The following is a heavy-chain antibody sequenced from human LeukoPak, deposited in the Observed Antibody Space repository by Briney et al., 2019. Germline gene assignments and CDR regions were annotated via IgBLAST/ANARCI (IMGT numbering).Heavy chain of an antibody. CDR2: INPNSGGT. CDR1: GYTFTGYY. Sequence: ASVKVSCKASGYTFTGYYMHWVRQAPGQGLEWMGWINPNSGGTNYAQKFQGRVTMTRDTSISTAYMELSRLRSDDTAVYYCARVVTPPGDNSDSSAQQFYGMYVWGQGTTVTVSS. V-gene: IGHV1-2*02. J-gene: IGHJ6*02. CDR3: ARVVTPPGDNSDSSAQQFYGMYV. D-gene: IGHD5-24*01.